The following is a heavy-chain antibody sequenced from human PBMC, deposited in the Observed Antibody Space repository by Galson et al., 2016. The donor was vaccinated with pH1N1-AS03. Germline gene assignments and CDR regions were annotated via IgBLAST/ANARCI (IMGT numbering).Heavy chain of an antibody. Sequence: SLRLSCAASGFPFSGYSMNWVRQAPGKGLEWVSFISTTSSSIYYADSVKGRFTISRDNAKNSLFLQMNSLRDEDTAGYYCARDGPPQGISVAGSFDFWGQGTLVTVSS. CDR2: ISTTSSSI. CDR1: GFPFSGYS. D-gene: IGHD6-19*01. CDR3: ARDGPPQGISVAGSFDF. V-gene: IGHV3-21*01. J-gene: IGHJ4*02.